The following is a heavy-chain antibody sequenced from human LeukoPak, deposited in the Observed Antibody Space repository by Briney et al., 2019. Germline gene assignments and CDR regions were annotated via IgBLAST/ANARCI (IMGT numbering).Heavy chain of an antibody. Sequence: GASVKVSCKASGYTFTNYYMHWVRQAPGQGFEWMGIINPSGGSTSYAQKFQGRVTMTRDTSTSTVYMELGSLKSEDTAVYYCARADPLDGRGNSGLFDPWGQGTLVTVSS. CDR3: ARADPLDGRGNSGLFDP. CDR2: INPSGGST. V-gene: IGHV1-46*01. D-gene: IGHD1-26*01. J-gene: IGHJ5*02. CDR1: GYTFTNYY.